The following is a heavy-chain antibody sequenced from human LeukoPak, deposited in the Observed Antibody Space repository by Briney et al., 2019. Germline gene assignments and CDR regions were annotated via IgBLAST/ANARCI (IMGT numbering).Heavy chain of an antibody. CDR3: ARTASLAAFFDY. CDR1: GYSFTSYY. J-gene: IGHJ4*02. CDR2: INPGGGST. V-gene: IGHV1-46*01. Sequence: ASVKVSCKASGYSFTSYYIHWVRQAPGQGLESMGIINPGGGSTSYAQKFQDRVTMTRDTSISTAYMELSSLRSDDTAVYYCARTASLAAFFDYWDQGTLVTVSS. D-gene: IGHD2-15*01.